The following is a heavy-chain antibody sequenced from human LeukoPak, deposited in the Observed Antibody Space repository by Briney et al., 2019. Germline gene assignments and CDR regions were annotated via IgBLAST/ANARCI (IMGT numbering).Heavy chain of an antibody. CDR1: GGSFSGYY. CDR3: ARQGRIAVAGHFDY. V-gene: IGHV4-34*01. J-gene: IGHJ4*02. CDR2: INHSGST. Sequence: SETLSLTCAVYGGSFSGYYWSWIRQPPGKGLEWIGEINHSGSTNYNPSLKSRVTISVDTSKNQFSLKLSSVTAADTAVYYCARQGRIAVAGHFDYWGQGTLVTVSS. D-gene: IGHD6-19*01.